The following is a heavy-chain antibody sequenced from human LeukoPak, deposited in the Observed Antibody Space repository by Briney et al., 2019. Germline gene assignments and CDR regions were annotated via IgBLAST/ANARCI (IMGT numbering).Heavy chain of an antibody. D-gene: IGHD3-22*01. CDR2: TRSRGTTR. Sequence: GGSLRLSCAASGFTFSDYYMSSIREAPGKGLESVSYTRSRGTTRYYADSVKGRFTISRDNAKSSLYLQVISLRAEDTAVYYCARDWAALEGQTTIGAFDIWGQGTVVTVSS. CDR1: GFTFSDYY. V-gene: IGHV3-11*01. J-gene: IGHJ3*02. CDR3: ARDWAALEGQTTIGAFDI.